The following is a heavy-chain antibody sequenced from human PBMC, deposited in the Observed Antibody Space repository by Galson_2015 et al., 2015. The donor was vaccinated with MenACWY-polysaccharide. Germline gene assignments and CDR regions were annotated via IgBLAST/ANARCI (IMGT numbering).Heavy chain of an antibody. CDR1: SGSISSRGHH. Sequence: LSLTCTVSSGSISSRGHHWGWIRQPPGTGLEWIGIVYYSGNTYYNPSLESRVTISVDTSKNQFSLKLNSVTAADTALYYCARAPTPYCSSTSCFNKYAFDIWGQGTMVTVSS. V-gene: IGHV4-39*01. D-gene: IGHD2-2*01. J-gene: IGHJ3*02. CDR3: ARAPTPYCSSTSCFNKYAFDI. CDR2: VYYSGNT.